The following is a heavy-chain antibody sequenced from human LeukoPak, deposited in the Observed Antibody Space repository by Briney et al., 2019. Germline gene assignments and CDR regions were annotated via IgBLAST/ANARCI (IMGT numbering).Heavy chain of an antibody. CDR3: ARGRLLGSPWFFDY. D-gene: IGHD3-16*01. V-gene: IGHV4-34*01. J-gene: IGHJ4*02. CDR1: GGSFSSYY. CDR2: INQSGST. Sequence: SETLSLTCAVYGGSFSSYYWSWIRQHPGKGLEWIAEINQSGSTNYNPSLKSRVTISVDTSKNQFSLKLSSVTAADTGVYYCARGRLLGSPWFFDYWGQGTLVIVSS.